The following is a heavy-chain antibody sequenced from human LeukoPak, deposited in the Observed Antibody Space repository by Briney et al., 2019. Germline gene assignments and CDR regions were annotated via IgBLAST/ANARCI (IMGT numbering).Heavy chain of an antibody. J-gene: IGHJ4*02. CDR3: AKGRRWNGYVDY. CDR1: GFTFSSYS. Sequence: PGGSLRLSCAASGFTFSSYSMNWVRQAPGKGLEWVSYISSSGSTTYYADSVKGRFTISRDNSKNTLYLQMNSLRAEDTAVYYCAKGRRWNGYVDYWGQGTLVTVSS. CDR2: ISSSGSTT. V-gene: IGHV3-48*01. D-gene: IGHD5-24*01.